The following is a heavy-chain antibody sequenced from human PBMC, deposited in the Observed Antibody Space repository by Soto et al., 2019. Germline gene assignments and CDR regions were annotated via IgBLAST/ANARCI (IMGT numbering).Heavy chain of an antibody. J-gene: IGHJ4*02. Sequence: GASVKVSCKASGYTFTSYGISWVRQAPGQGLEWMGWISAYNGNTNYAQKLQGRVTMTTDTSTSTAYMELRSLRSDDTAVYYCARALYSSSFFFLAYYFDYWGQGTLVTVSS. CDR2: ISAYNGNT. CDR3: ARALYSSSFFFLAYYFDY. CDR1: GYTFTSYG. V-gene: IGHV1-18*01. D-gene: IGHD6-13*01.